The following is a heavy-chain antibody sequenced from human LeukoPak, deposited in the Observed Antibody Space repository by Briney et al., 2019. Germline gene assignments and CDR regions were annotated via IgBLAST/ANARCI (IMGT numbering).Heavy chain of an antibody. CDR2: MRYDGSNK. J-gene: IGHJ4*02. V-gene: IGHV3-30*02. D-gene: IGHD3-10*01. Sequence: PGGSLRLSCAASGFAASGFTFSTFGMPWVRQAPGKGLEWVAFMRYDGSNKYYTDSVKGRFTISRDNSKNTLYLQMNSLRAEDTAVYYCAKDAFFFGSGSPYYFDYWGQGTLVTVSS. CDR1: GFTFSTFG. CDR3: AKDAFFFGSGSPYYFDY.